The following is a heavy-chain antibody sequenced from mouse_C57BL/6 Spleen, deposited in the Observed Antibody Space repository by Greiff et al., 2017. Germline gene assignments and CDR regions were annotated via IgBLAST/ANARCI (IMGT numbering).Heavy chain of an antibody. Sequence: EVKLQESGPGLVKPSQSLSLTCSVTGYSITSGYSWNWIRQFPGNKLEWMGYISYDGSNNYNPSLKNRISITRDTSKNQFFLKLNSVTTEDTATYYCAREGYYGSAMDYWGQGTSVTVSS. V-gene: IGHV3-6*01. CDR2: ISYDGSN. CDR3: AREGYYGSAMDY. CDR1: GYSITSGYS. D-gene: IGHD1-1*01. J-gene: IGHJ4*01.